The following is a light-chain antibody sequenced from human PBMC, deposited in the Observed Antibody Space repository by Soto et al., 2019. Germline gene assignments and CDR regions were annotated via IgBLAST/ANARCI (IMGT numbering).Light chain of an antibody. V-gene: IGKV3D-15*01. J-gene: IGKJ5*01. CDR1: QNVDKF. CDR2: DSS. Sequence: EIVMTQSPAILSVSPGETATLSFSASQNVDKFLAWYQQRPGQPPRLLIFDSSNRATGVPVRFSGSGSGTVFTLTIGSLEPEDSAVYYCQQYHNWPPITFGQGTRLEIK. CDR3: QQYHNWPPIT.